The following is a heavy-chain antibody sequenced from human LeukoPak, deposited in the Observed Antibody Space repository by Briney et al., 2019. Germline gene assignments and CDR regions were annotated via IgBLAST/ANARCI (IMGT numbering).Heavy chain of an antibody. CDR2: ISYDGSNK. V-gene: IGHV3-30*18. J-gene: IGHJ5*02. CDR1: GFTFSSYG. CDR3: AEVTSGICSSTSCSGNWFDP. D-gene: IGHD2-2*01. Sequence: GRSLRLSCAASGFTFSSYGMHWVRQAPGKGLEWVAVISYDGSNKYYADSVKGRFTISRDNSKNTLYLQMNSLRAEDTAVYYCAEVTSGICSSTSCSGNWFDPWGQGTLVTVSS.